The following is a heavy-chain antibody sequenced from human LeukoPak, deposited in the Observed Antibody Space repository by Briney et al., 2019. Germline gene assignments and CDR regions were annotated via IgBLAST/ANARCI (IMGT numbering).Heavy chain of an antibody. CDR1: GYTISSDYY. D-gene: IGHD6-6*01. CDR3: ASFGGSSSDYYYYYMDV. CDR2: IYHSGST. Sequence: SETLSLTCTVSGYTISSDYYWGWIRQPPGKGLEWIGSIYHSGSTYYNPSLKSRVTISVDTSKNQFSLKLSSVTAADTAVYYCASFGGSSSDYYYYYMDVWGKGTTVTVSS. V-gene: IGHV4-38-2*02. J-gene: IGHJ6*03.